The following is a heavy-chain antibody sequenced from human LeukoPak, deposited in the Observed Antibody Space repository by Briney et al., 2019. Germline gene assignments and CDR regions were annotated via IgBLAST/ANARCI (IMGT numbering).Heavy chain of an antibody. J-gene: IGHJ4*02. CDR1: GYTFTSYY. D-gene: IGHD3-9*01. CDR3: AKEPELRYFDWLPTYYFDY. Sequence: ASVKVSCKASGYTFTSYYMHWVRQAPGQGLEWMGIINPSGGSTSYAQKFQGRVTMTRDTSTSTVYMELSSLRAEDTAVYYCAKEPELRYFDWLPTYYFDYWGQGTLVTVSS. CDR2: INPSGGST. V-gene: IGHV1-46*01.